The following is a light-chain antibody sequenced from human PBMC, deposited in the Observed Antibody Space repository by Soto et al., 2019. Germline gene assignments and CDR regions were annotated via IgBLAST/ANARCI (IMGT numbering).Light chain of an antibody. J-gene: IGKJ3*01. CDR3: QHAISFPPT. V-gene: IGKV1-12*01. Sequence: DVQMTQSPSSVSASVGDRVTITCRASQGITSWLAWYQQKPGKAPKLLIYGAASLQTGVPSRFSGSGSGTDFTLTISSLQPEDFATYYCQHAISFPPTFGPGTRVDLK. CDR2: GAA. CDR1: QGITSW.